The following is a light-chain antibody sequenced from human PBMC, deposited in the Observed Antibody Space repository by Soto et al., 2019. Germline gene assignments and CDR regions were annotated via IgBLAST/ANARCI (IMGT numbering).Light chain of an antibody. CDR2: DAS. CDR1: QSINSW. J-gene: IGKJ1*01. CDR3: QQYNTYWT. V-gene: IGKV1-5*01. Sequence: DIQMTQSPSTLSASVGDRVTITCRASQSINSWLAWYQQAPGKAPKLLIYDASSLKNGVPSRVSGSGSGTEFALTTSSLQADDFETYYCQQYNTYWTFGQGTKVEIK.